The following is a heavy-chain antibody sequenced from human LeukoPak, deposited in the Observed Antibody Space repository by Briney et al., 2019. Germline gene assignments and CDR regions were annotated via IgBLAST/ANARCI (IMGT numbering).Heavy chain of an antibody. D-gene: IGHD3/OR15-3a*01. CDR1: TFTFSSYS. J-gene: IGHJ4*02. V-gene: IGHV3-48*01. CDR3: AKAHLLDWLLPFDY. CDR2: SEYSGTTS. Sequence: GGSLRLSCATSTFTFSSYSMNWVRQAPGKGLEWVSYSEYSGTTSYYADSVKGRFTISRDNSKNTLYLQMNSLRGEDTAVYYCAKAHLLDWLLPFDYWGQGTLVTVSS.